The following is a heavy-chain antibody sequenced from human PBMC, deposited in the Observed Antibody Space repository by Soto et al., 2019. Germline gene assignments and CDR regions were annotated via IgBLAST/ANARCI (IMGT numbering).Heavy chain of an antibody. J-gene: IGHJ3*02. CDR2: IYSGGSA. CDR1: GFPVTSTF. D-gene: IGHD3-3*01. V-gene: IGHV3-53*02. CDR3: ASRILESDAFDI. Sequence: EVQLVETGGGLIQPGGSLRLSCAASGFPVTSTFMSWVRQAPGKGLEWVSLIYSGGSAYYADSVKGRFTISRDNSKNTLSLQMNSLRDDDTAVYFCASRILESDAFDIWGQGTVVTVSS.